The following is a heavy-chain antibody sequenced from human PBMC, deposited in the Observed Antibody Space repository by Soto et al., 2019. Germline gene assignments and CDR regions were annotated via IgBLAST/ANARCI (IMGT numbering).Heavy chain of an antibody. J-gene: IGHJ6*02. Sequence: QVQLVQSGAEVKKPGSSVKVSCKTSRDTFNKYAFNWVRQAPGQGLEWMGWIIPIFSSRNYAEKFQGRVTITADDSTSTAYMELRTLRFEVTAVYYCARGDTYLGVWGQGPSVTVSS. CDR1: RDTFNKYA. CDR3: ARGDTYLGV. CDR2: IIPIFSSR. V-gene: IGHV1-69*01. D-gene: IGHD3-16*01.